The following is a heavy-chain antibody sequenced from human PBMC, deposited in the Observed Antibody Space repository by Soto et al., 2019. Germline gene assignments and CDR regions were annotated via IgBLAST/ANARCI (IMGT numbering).Heavy chain of an antibody. CDR3: ASIGQQLAAFDI. D-gene: IGHD6-13*01. CDR1: GGSISSYY. J-gene: IGHJ3*02. CDR2: ISYSGST. V-gene: IGHV4-59*01. Sequence: PSETLSLTCTVSGGSISSYYWSWIRQPPGKGLEWIGYISYSGSTIYNPSLRSRVTISVDTSKSQFSLRLTSVTAADTAVYYCASIGQQLAAFDIWGQGTMVTVSS.